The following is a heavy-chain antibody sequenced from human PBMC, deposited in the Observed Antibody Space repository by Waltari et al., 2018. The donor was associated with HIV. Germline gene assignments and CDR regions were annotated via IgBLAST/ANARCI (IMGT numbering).Heavy chain of an antibody. V-gene: IGHV3-13*01. Sequence: EVQLVESGGGLVQPGGSLRLSCAASGFIFSTFDMHWVRQAPGKGLVWVSSIGTAGDTYYSGSWKGRLTISRENAKNSLFLQMDSLRAEDTAVYYCARGRAGYCSGGKCYHYGMDVWGQGTTVTVSS. CDR3: ARGRAGYCSGGKCYHYGMDV. CDR2: IGTAGDT. J-gene: IGHJ6*02. D-gene: IGHD2-15*01. CDR1: GFIFSTFD.